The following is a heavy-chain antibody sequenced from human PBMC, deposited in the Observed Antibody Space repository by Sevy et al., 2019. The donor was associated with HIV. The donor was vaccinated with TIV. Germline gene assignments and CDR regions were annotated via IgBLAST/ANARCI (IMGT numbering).Heavy chain of an antibody. CDR1: GFVFEDFA. CDR2: LTGDGSKK. J-gene: IGHJ5*02. CDR3: VRDMSSTIGTGHNWFDL. V-gene: IGHV3-9*01. Sequence: GGSLRLSCVGSGFVFEDFAVHWVRRSPGKGLEWVSGLTGDGSKKFYEGDVKDRFTISRDNARNSLYLQMNNMKFDETAFYYCVRDMSSTIGTGHNWFDLWGQGTLVTVSS.